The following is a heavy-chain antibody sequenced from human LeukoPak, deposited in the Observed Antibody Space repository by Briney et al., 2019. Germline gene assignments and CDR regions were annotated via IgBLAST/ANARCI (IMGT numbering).Heavy chain of an antibody. V-gene: IGHV4-59*01. CDR1: GDSISDYY. CDR3: ARSYRGDSSSWDWFDP. CDR2: ISYSGNT. D-gene: IGHD6-6*01. Sequence: SETLSLTCPVSGDSISDYYWSWIRQPPGKGLEWIGYISYSGNTNYNPSLKSRVTISVDTSKNQFSLKLSSVTAADTAVYYCARSYRGDSSSWDWFDPWGQGTLVTVSS. J-gene: IGHJ5*02.